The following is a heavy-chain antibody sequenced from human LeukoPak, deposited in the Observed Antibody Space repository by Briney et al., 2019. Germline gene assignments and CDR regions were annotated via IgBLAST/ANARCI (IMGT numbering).Heavy chain of an antibody. Sequence: ASVKVSCKASGYTFTSYDINWVRQATGQGLEWMGWMNPNSGNTGYAQKFQGRVTMTRNTSISTAYMELSSLRSEDTAVYYCARVGARRGNYYDSSGYYYRYWGQGTQVTVSS. CDR3: ARVGARRGNYYDSSGYYYRY. D-gene: IGHD3-22*01. CDR1: GYTFTSYD. CDR2: MNPNSGNT. J-gene: IGHJ4*02. V-gene: IGHV1-8*01.